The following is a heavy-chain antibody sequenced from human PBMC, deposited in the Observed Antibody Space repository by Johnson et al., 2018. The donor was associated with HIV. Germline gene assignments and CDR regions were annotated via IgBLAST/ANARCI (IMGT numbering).Heavy chain of an antibody. D-gene: IGHD2-21*02. J-gene: IGHJ3*02. CDR1: GFTFSRHG. Sequence: QVKLVESGGGLVQPGRSLRLSCAASGFTFSRHGMHWGRQAPGKGLEWVAVISYDGSKRNYADSVKGRFTISRDNSKNTLYLQMNSLRAEDTTVYYCAGGVTVAFDIWGPGTVVSVSS. CDR3: AGGVTVAFDI. CDR2: ISYDGSKR. V-gene: IGHV3-30*14.